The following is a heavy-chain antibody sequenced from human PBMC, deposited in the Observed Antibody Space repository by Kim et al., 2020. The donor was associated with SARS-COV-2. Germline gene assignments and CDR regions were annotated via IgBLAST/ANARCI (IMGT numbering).Heavy chain of an antibody. CDR3: ARPSIDRYYDSSY. Sequence: YNPSLKSRVTISVDTSKNQFSLKLSSVTAADTAVYYCARPSIDRYYDSSYWGQGTLVTVSS. D-gene: IGHD3-22*01. V-gene: IGHV4-39*01. J-gene: IGHJ4*02.